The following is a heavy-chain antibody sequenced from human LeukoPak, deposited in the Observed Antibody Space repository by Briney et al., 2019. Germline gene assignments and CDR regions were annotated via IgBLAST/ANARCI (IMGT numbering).Heavy chain of an antibody. D-gene: IGHD3-22*01. J-gene: IGHJ4*02. Sequence: ASVKVSCKASGYTFTSYGISWVRQAPGQGLEWMGWISAYNGNTNYAQKLQGRVTMTADTSTSTAYMALRSLRSDDTAVYYCARDQGDYYDSSGYYYGPFDYWGQGTLVTVSS. V-gene: IGHV1-18*01. CDR1: GYTFTSYG. CDR3: ARDQGDYYDSSGYYYGPFDY. CDR2: ISAYNGNT.